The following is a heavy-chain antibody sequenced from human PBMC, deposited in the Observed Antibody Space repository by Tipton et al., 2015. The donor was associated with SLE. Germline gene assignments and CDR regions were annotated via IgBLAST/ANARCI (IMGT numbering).Heavy chain of an antibody. J-gene: IGHJ3*02. CDR1: GGSISSHY. V-gene: IGHV4-59*11. CDR3: ARGGTMVQGEANEAFDI. Sequence: TLSLTCTVSGGSISSHYWSWIRQPPGKGLEWIGYIYYSGSTNYNPSLKSRVNISVDTSKNQFSLKLSSVTAADTAVYYCARGGTMVQGEANEAFDIWGQGTMVTVSS. CDR2: IYYSGST. D-gene: IGHD3-10*01.